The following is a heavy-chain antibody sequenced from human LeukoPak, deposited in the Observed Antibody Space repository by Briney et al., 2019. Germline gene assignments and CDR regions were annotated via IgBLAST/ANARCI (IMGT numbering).Heavy chain of an antibody. Sequence: PSETLSLTCTVSGGSISSYYWSWIRQPPGKGLEWLGYIYYSGSTNYNPSLKSRVTISVDASKNQFSLKLSSVTAADTAVYYCARHPLRSTLYFDYWGQGTLVTVSS. CDR2: IYYSGST. D-gene: IGHD2-2*01. V-gene: IGHV4-59*08. J-gene: IGHJ4*02. CDR3: ARHPLRSTLYFDY. CDR1: GGSISSYY.